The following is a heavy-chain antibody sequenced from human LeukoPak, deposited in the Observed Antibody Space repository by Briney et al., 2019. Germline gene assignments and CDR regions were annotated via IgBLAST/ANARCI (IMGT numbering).Heavy chain of an antibody. J-gene: IGHJ6*03. D-gene: IGHD1-1*01. V-gene: IGHV4-4*07. CDR3: ARTEALAYYYYMDV. CDR1: GGSISSYY. CDR2: IYTSGST. Sequence: SETLSLTCTVSGGSISSYYWSWIRQPAGKGLEWIGRIYTSGSTNYNPYLKSRVTMSVDTSKNQFSLKLSSVTAADTAVYYCARTEALAYYYYMDVWGKGTTVTVSS.